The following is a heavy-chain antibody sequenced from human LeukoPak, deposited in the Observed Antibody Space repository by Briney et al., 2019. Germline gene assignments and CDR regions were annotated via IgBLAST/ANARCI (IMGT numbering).Heavy chain of an antibody. V-gene: IGHV3-11*01. J-gene: IGHJ4*02. CDR1: GFTFSDYY. CDR3: AKGSYYDSSGSFYFDY. Sequence: PGGSLRFSCAASGFTFSDYYMSWIRQAPGQGLEWVSYISSSGSTIYYTDSVKGRFTISRDNSKNTLYVQVNSLGTEDTAAYYCAKGSYYDSSGSFYFDYWGQGTLVTVSS. CDR2: ISSSGSTI. D-gene: IGHD3-22*01.